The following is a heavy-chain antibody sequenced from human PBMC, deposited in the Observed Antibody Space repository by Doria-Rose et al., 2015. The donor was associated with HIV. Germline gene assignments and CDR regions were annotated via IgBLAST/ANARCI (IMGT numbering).Heavy chain of an antibody. CDR2: IFSDDER. CDR1: GVSLSSPGMG. D-gene: IGHD6-13*01. J-gene: IGHJ4*02. CDR3: ARIKSSRWYHKYYFDF. V-gene: IGHV2-26*01. Sequence: QVTLKESGPVLVKPTETLTLTCTVSGVSLSSPGMGVSWIRQPPGKALEWLANIFSDDERSYNTSLKIRLTISRGTSTSQVVLTMTDMDPVDTATYYCARIKSSRWYHKYYFDFWGQGTLVIVSA.